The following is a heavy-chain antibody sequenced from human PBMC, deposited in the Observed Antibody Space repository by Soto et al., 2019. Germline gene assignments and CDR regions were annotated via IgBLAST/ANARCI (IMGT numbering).Heavy chain of an antibody. V-gene: IGHV1-18*04. CDR2: IKVDSGYT. CDR1: GYPFIKYG. Sequence: QLQLVQSEAEVKKPGASVRVSCKAYGYPFIKYGIRWIRQAPEQGLEWMGWIKVDSGYTNYAQTFQGRVTMTADTSSDTAFMELRSLRLDDTAVYFCATSYDTGFDPLGQGTLVSVSS. J-gene: IGHJ5*02. CDR3: ATSYDTGFDP. D-gene: IGHD3-9*01.